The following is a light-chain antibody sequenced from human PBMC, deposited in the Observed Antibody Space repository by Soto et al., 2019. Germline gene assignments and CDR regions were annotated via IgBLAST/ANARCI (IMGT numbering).Light chain of an antibody. CDR2: YAS. CDR3: QQYKSSWT. Sequence: DIQMTPSPSTLSASVGDRVTITCRASQSISSWLAWYQQKPGKAPKLLIYYASSLESGVPSRFSGSGSGTEFTLTISSLQPDDFATYYCQQYKSSWTFGQGTKVDIK. CDR1: QSISSW. J-gene: IGKJ1*01. V-gene: IGKV1-5*01.